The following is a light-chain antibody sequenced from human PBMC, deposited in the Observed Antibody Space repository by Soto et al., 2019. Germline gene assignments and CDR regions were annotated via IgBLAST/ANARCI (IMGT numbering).Light chain of an antibody. CDR3: QHYQSGHPIT. CDR2: GAS. V-gene: IGKV3-20*01. J-gene: IGKJ5*01. Sequence: EILLTQSPSTLSLSPGERATLSCRAAQSVGTRLAWYQHKPGQAPRLLISGASSRATGIPDRFTGSGSETSFTLTISRLEPEDFALYYCQHYQSGHPITFGQGTRLEVK. CDR1: QSVGTR.